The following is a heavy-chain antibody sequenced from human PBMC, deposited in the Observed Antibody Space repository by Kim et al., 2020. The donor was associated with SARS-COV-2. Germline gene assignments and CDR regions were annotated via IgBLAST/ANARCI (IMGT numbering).Heavy chain of an antibody. CDR3: ARDRYYDSSGYFYPDAFDI. CDR1: GFTFSSYS. Sequence: GGSLRLSCAASGFTFSSYSMNWVRQAPGKGLEWVSYISSSSSTIYYADSVKGRFTISRDNAKNSLYLQMNSLRDEDTAVYYCARDRYYDSSGYFYPDAFDIWGQGTMVIVSS. D-gene: IGHD3-22*01. V-gene: IGHV3-48*02. CDR2: ISSSSSTI. J-gene: IGHJ3*02.